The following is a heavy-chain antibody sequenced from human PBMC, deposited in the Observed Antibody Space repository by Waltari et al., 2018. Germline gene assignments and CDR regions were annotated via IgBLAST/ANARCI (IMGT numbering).Heavy chain of an antibody. J-gene: IGHJ4*02. Sequence: QVQLQESGPGLVKPSETLSLPCAVSGYSISSGYYWGWIRQPPGKGLEWIGSIYHSGSTYYNPSLKSRVTISVDTSKNQFSLKLSSVTAADTAVYYCARGSSVTPGDWGQGTLVTVSS. D-gene: IGHD4-17*01. V-gene: IGHV4-38-2*01. CDR1: GYSISSGYY. CDR3: ARGSSVTPGD. CDR2: IYHSGST.